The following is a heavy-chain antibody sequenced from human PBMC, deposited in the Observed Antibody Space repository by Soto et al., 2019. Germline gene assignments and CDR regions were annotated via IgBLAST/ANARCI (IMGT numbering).Heavy chain of an antibody. CDR1: GFTFRSYA. D-gene: IGHD3-3*01. V-gene: IGHV3-23*01. Sequence: DVQLLESGGDLVQPGGSLRLSCAASGFTFRSYAMSWVRQAPGKGLEWVSSMSGAGRSSYDADSVTGRFTISRDNSKNTLYLQMNNLRAEATDLYYCAKGPIFGVENIYDYWGQGTLVTVSS. CDR3: AKGPIFGVENIYDY. CDR2: MSGAGRSS. J-gene: IGHJ4*02.